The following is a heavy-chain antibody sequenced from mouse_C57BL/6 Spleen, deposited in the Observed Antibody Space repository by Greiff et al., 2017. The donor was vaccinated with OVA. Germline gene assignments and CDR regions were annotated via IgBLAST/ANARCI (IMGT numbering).Heavy chain of an antibody. D-gene: IGHD3-2*02. CDR3: ASQTAQATHYAMDY. CDR1: GYTFTSYW. J-gene: IGHJ4*01. V-gene: IGHV1-59*01. CDR2: IDPSDSYT. Sequence: QVQLQQPGAELVRPGTSVKLSCKASGYTFTSYWMHWVKQRPGQGLEWIGVIDPSDSYTNYNQKFKGKATLTVDTSSSTAYMQRSSLTSEDSAVYYCASQTAQATHYAMDYWGQGTSVTVSS.